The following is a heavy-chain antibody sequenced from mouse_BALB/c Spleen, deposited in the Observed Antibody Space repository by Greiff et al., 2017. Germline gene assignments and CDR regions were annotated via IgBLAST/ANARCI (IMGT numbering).Heavy chain of an antibody. CDR3: ARGNYYGSNYAMDY. D-gene: IGHD1-1*01. V-gene: IGHV5-6-5*01. CDR1: GFTFSSYA. J-gene: IGHJ4*01. CDR2: ISSGGST. Sequence: DVMLVESGGGLVKPGGSLKLSCAASGFTFSSYAMSWVRQTPEKRLEWVASISSGGSTYYPDSVKGRFTISRDNARNILYLQMSSLRSEDTAMYYCARGNYYGSNYAMDYWGQGTSVTVSS.